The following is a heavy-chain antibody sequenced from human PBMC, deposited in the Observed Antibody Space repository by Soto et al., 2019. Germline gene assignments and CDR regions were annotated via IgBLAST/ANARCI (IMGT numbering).Heavy chain of an antibody. J-gene: IGHJ6*03. CDR2: ISYDGSNK. V-gene: IGHV3-30*04. Sequence: GGSLRLSCAASGFTFSSYAMHWVRQAPGKGLGWVAVISYDGSNKYYADSVKGGFTISRDNSKNTPYLQMNSMRAKDTAVYYCARDQTVLSVDRYYYYYYYMDVWGKGTTVTVSS. CDR3: ARDQTVLSVDRYYYYYYYMDV. D-gene: IGHD5-12*01. CDR1: GFTFSSYA.